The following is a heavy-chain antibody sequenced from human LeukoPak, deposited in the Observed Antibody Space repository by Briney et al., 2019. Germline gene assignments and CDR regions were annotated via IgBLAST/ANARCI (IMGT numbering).Heavy chain of an antibody. CDR3: ARDLYIVGATGSYY. CDR2: ISSSSSTI. V-gene: IGHV3-48*04. J-gene: IGHJ4*02. Sequence: GGSLRLSCAASGFTFSSYSMNWVGQAPGKGLEWGSYISSSSSTIYYADSVKGRFTISRDNAKNSLYLQMNSLRAEDTAVYYCARDLYIVGATGSYYWGQGTLVTVSS. D-gene: IGHD1-26*01. CDR1: GFTFSSYS.